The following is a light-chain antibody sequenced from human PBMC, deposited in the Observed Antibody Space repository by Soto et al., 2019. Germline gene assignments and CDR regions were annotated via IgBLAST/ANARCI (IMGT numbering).Light chain of an antibody. CDR1: QTISIW. Sequence: DLQMTQSPSTLSASVGDKVTITCRARQTISIWLAWYQQKPGKAPKLLIYDASILESGVPSRFSGSGSGTGFTLTISSLQPDDFATYYCQQYNSYRTFGQGTKVEI. CDR3: QQYNSYRT. J-gene: IGKJ1*01. V-gene: IGKV1-5*01. CDR2: DAS.